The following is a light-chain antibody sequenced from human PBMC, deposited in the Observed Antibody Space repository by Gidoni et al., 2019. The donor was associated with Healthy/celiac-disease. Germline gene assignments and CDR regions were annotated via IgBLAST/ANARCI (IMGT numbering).Light chain of an antibody. CDR1: QSISSY. Sequence: DIQMTQSPSSLSASVGDRVTITCRASQSISSYLNWYQQKPGKAPKLLIYAASSLQSGVPSRFSGSGSGTDFTLTIRSLQPEDFAPYYCQQSYSTPRTFXQXTKVEIK. CDR2: AAS. J-gene: IGKJ1*01. V-gene: IGKV1-39*01. CDR3: QQSYSTPRT.